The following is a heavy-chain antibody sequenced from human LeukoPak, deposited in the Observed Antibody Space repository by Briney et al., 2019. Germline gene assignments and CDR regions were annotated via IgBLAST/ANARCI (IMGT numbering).Heavy chain of an antibody. CDR2: ISPYNGNT. Sequence: GASVKVSCKASGYTFTSYGISWVRQAPGQGLEWMGWISPYNGNTNYARKFQGRVTMTTDTSTSKGYMELRSLRSDDTAVYYCARRTPRIAVAGARNDYWGQGTLVTVSS. CDR3: ARRTPRIAVAGARNDY. CDR1: GYTFTSYG. V-gene: IGHV1-18*01. D-gene: IGHD6-19*01. J-gene: IGHJ4*02.